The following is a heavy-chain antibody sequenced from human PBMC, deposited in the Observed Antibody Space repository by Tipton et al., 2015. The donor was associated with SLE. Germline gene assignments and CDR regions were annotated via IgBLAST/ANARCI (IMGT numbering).Heavy chain of an antibody. Sequence: GSLRLSCTASGFTFSDYAMNWVRQAPGKGLERVSVITSGGVTYYSDSVKGRFIISRDDSKTTMYLQMNRLRPEDTAVYYCAKDRFYDSGGYFFFDYWGPGTQVTVSS. CDR2: ITSGGVT. V-gene: IGHV3-23*03. CDR1: GFTFSDYA. J-gene: IGHJ4*02. D-gene: IGHD3-22*01. CDR3: AKDRFYDSGGYFFFDY.